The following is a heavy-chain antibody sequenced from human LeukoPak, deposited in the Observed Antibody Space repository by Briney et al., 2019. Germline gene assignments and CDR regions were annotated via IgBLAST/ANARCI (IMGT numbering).Heavy chain of an antibody. CDR2: IYYSGST. V-gene: IGHV4-30-4*08. Sequence: SETLSLTCTVSGGSISSGDYYWSWIRQPPGKGLEWIGYIYYSGSTYYNPSLKSRVTISVDTSKNQFSLKLSSVTAADTAVYYCARVPAYYDFWSGYRRWFDPWGQGTLVTVSS. CDR3: ARVPAYYDFWSGYRRWFDP. J-gene: IGHJ5*02. D-gene: IGHD3-3*01. CDR1: GGSISSGDYY.